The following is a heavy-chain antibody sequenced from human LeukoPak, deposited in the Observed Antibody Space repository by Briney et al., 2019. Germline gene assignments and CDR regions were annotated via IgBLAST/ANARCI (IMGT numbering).Heavy chain of an antibody. D-gene: IGHD3-3*01. V-gene: IGHV3-30-3*01. CDR3: ARDPDRFPFNYFDY. CDR2: ISYDGSNK. Sequence: GGSLRLSCAASGFTFSSYAMHWVRQAPGMGLEWVAVISYDGSNKYYADSVKGRFTISRDNSKNTLYLQMNSLRAEDTAVYYCARDPDRFPFNYFDYWGQGTLVTVSS. J-gene: IGHJ4*02. CDR1: GFTFSSYA.